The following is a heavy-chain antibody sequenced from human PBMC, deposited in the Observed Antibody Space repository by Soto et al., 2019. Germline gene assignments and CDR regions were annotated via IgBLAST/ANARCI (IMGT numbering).Heavy chain of an antibody. CDR2: IYYSGST. Sequence: PSETLSLTCTVSGGSISSSSYYWGWIRQPPGKGLEWIGSIYYSGSTNYNPSLKSRVTISVDTSKNQFSLKLSSVTAADTAVYYCARGSYGDYVWLYYFDYWGQGTLVTVSS. J-gene: IGHJ4*02. CDR3: ARGSYGDYVWLYYFDY. V-gene: IGHV4-39*07. CDR1: GGSISSSSYY. D-gene: IGHD4-17*01.